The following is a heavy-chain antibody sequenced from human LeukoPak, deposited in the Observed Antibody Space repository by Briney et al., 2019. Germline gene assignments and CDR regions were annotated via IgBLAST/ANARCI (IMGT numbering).Heavy chain of an antibody. J-gene: IGHJ5*02. Sequence: ASVKVSCKASGYTFSDYFMHWVRQAPGQGLEWMGWINPNSGGTNYAQKFQGRVTMTRDTSISTAYMELSRLRSDDTAVYYCARGYCSSTSCSWFDPWGQGTLVTVSS. D-gene: IGHD2-2*01. CDR2: INPNSGGT. CDR1: GYTFSDYF. V-gene: IGHV1-2*02. CDR3: ARGYCSSTSCSWFDP.